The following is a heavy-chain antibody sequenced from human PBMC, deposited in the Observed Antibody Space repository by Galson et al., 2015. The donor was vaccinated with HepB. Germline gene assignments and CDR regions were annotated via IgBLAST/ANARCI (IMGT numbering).Heavy chain of an antibody. CDR1: GYSFTNYA. V-gene: IGHV7-4-1*02. J-gene: IGHJ3*02. Sequence: SVKVSCKASGYSFTNYAIHWVRQASGQGLEWMAWINTNTGNPTYAQGFTGRFVFSLDTSVSRAHLQISSLKVEDTAIYYCARSQWELPALDIWGQGTMVTVSS. D-gene: IGHD1-26*01. CDR2: INTNTGNP. CDR3: ARSQWELPALDI.